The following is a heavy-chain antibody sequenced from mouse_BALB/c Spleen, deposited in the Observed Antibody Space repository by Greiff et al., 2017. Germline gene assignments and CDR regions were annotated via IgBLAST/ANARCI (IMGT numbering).Heavy chain of an antibody. J-gene: IGHJ2*01. Sequence: EVKLMESGGGLVQPGGSRKLSCAASGFTFSSFGMHWVRQAPDKGLEWVAYISSGSSTIYYADTVKGRFTISRDNPKNTLFLQMTSLRSEDTAMYYCARSNYRYDYFDYWGQGTTLTVSS. CDR1: GFTFSSFG. CDR2: ISSGSSTI. D-gene: IGHD2-14*01. CDR3: ARSNYRYDYFDY. V-gene: IGHV5-17*02.